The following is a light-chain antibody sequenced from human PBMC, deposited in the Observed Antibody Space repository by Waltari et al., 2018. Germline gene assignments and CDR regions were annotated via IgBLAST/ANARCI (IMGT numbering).Light chain of an antibody. V-gene: IGKV2-30*01. CDR2: KVS. CDR3: MQGTHWPWT. Sequence: DVEMTQSPLSLPVTLGQPASISCRSSQGLVSSDGNTYFNWCQQRPGQAPRRLLYKVSNRDSGVPDRFSGSGSGTDFTLRISRVEAEDVGVYYCMQGTHWPWTFGQGTKVEIK. CDR1: QGLVSSDGNTY. J-gene: IGKJ1*01.